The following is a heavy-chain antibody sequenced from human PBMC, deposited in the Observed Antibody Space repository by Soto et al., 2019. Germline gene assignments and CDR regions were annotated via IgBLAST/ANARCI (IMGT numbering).Heavy chain of an antibody. J-gene: IGHJ6*02. CDR2: IIPIFGTA. Sequence: QVQLVQSGAEVKKPGSSVKVSCKASGGTFSSYAISWVRQAPGQGLEWMGGIIPIFGTANNAQKFQGRVTITADESTSTAYMELSSLRSEDTAVYYCARDRPALLLTYYGMDVWGQGTTVTVSS. D-gene: IGHD2-15*01. CDR1: GGTFSSYA. CDR3: ARDRPALLLTYYGMDV. V-gene: IGHV1-69*01.